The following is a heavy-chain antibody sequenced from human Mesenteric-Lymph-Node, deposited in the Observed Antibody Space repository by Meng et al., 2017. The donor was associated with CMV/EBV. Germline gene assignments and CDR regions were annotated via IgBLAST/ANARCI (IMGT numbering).Heavy chain of an antibody. J-gene: IGHJ4*02. CDR3: AKDFPTREYNRPGGVDY. CDR1: GFTFNSYG. CDR2: IRYDGSDK. V-gene: IGHV3-30*02. Sequence: GESLKISCAASGFTFNSYGMHWVRQAPGKGLEWVAFIRYDGSDKYYADSVRGRFTISRDNVKNTLYVQMNSLRAEDTAVYYCAKDFPTREYNRPGGVDYWGQGTLVTVSS. D-gene: IGHD6-6*01.